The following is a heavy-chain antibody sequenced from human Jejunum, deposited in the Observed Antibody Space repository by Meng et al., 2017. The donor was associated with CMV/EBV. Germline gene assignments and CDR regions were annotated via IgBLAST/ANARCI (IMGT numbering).Heavy chain of an antibody. D-gene: IGHD6-19*01. CDR1: GASVSSSDYY. Sequence: QLQLQESGPGLLRPSETLSLTGTVSGASVSSSDYYWAWIRQPPGKGLEWIGSIYFGGSTYYNPSFRSRVTISVDKGNNQFSLNLNSLTAADTAVYYCARESSRGWYRFDYWVRGTLVTVSA. J-gene: IGHJ4*02. V-gene: IGHV4-39*02. CDR2: IYFGGST. CDR3: ARESSRGWYRFDY.